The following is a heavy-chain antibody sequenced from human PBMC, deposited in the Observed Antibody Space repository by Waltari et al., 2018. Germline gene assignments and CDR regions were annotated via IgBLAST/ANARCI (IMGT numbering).Heavy chain of an antibody. D-gene: IGHD5-12*01. CDR1: GITGSNSY. CDR3: ARDGYIGRAGY. V-gene: IGHV3-66*01. J-gene: IGHJ4*02. Sequence: EVQLVESGGGLVQPGGSLRLTCAASGITGSNSYMSWVRQAPGMGLEWVSVIYSDGNTYYADSVKGRFTISRDSSKNTLFLQMNSLRVEDTAVYYCARDGYIGRAGYWGQGALVTVSS. CDR2: IYSDGNT.